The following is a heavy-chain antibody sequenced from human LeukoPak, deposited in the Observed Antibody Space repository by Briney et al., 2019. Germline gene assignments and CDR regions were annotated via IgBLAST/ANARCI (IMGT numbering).Heavy chain of an antibody. CDR1: GGSISSYY. J-gene: IGHJ4*02. CDR2: IYYSGST. CDR3: ASLYGSGSYYNHFDY. V-gene: IGHV4-59*01. D-gene: IGHD3-10*01. Sequence: PSETLSLTCTVSGGSISSYYWSWIRQPPGKGLEWIGYIYYSGSTNYNPSLKSRVTISVDTSKNQFSLKLSSVTAADTAVYYCASLYGSGSYYNHFDYWGQGTLVTVSS.